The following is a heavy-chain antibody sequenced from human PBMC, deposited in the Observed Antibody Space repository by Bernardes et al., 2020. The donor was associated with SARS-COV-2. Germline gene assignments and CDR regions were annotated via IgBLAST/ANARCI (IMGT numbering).Heavy chain of an antibody. CDR2: FDPEDGET. CDR1: GYTLTELS. CDR3: ATGAAMVRGVRSYYYFYGMDV. D-gene: IGHD3-10*01. V-gene: IGHV1-24*01. J-gene: IGHJ6*02. Sequence: ASVKVSCKVSGYTLTELSMHWVRQAPGKGLEWMGGFDPEDGETIYAQKFQGRVTMTEDTSTDTAYMELSSLRSEDTAVYYCATGAAMVRGVRSYYYFYGMDVWGHGTTVTVSS.